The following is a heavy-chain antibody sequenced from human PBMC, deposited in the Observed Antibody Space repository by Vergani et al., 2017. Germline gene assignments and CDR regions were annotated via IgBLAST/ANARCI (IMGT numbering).Heavy chain of an antibody. V-gene: IGHV3-7*04. CDR1: GFTFSSYW. CDR3: ARQTYCGVDCYSGIFDY. Sequence: EVQLVESGGGLVQPGGSLRLSCAASGFTFSSYWMSWVRQAPGKGLEWVANIKQDGSEKYYVDSVKGRFTISRDNAKNSLYLQMNSLRAEETAVYYCARQTYCGVDCYSGIFDYWAREPWSPSPQ. D-gene: IGHD2-21*02. CDR2: IKQDGSEK. J-gene: IGHJ4*02.